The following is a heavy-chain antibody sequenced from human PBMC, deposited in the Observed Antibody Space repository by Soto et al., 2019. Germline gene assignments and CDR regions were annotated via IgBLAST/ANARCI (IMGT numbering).Heavy chain of an antibody. D-gene: IGHD1-26*01. CDR1: GFTFSRYW. V-gene: IGHV3-74*01. CDR3: ARDLGYSGSYYGWNWFDP. CDR2: INSDGSST. Sequence: EVQLVESGGGVVQPGGSLRLSCVASGFTFSRYWMHWVRQAPGKGLVWVSRINSDGSSTSYADSVKGRFTISRDNAKNTLYLQMNSLRAEDTAVYYCARDLGYSGSYYGWNWFDPWGQGMLVTVSS. J-gene: IGHJ5*02.